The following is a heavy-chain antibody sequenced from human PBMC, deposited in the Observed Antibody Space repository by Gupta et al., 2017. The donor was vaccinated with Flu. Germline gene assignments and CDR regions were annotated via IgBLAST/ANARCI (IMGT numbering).Heavy chain of an antibody. CDR3: ARVLAAWFDP. Sequence: SWIRQAPGKGPEWVSYISSSGSTIYYADSVKGRFTISRDNAKNSLYLQMNSLRAEDTAVYYCARVLAAWFDPWGQGTLVTVSS. J-gene: IGHJ5*02. D-gene: IGHD6-25*01. CDR2: ISSSGSTI. V-gene: IGHV3-11*01.